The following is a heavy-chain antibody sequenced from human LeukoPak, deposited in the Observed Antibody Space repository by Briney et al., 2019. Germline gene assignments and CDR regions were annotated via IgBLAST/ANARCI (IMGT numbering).Heavy chain of an antibody. CDR1: GGSISSGDYY. CDR3: ARLASDLDAFDI. CDR2: IYYSGST. V-gene: IGHV4-30-4*08. J-gene: IGHJ3*02. Sequence: SQTPSLTCTVSGGSISSGDYYWSWIRQPPGKGLEWIGYIYYSGSTYYNPSLKSRVTISVDTSKNQFSLKLSSVTAADTDVYYCARLASDLDAFDIWGQGTMVTVSS.